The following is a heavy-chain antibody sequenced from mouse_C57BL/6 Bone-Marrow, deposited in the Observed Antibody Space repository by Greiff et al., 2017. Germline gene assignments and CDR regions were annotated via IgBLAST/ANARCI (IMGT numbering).Heavy chain of an antibody. J-gene: IGHJ2*01. CDR3: ARLYGLDY. CDR1: GFTFTDYY. Sequence: DVKLQESGGGLVQPGGSLSLSCAASGFTFTDYYMSWVRQPPGKALEWLGFIRNKANGYTTEYSASVKGRFTISRDNSQSILYLQMNALRAEYSATYYCARLYGLDYWGQGTTLTVSS. CDR2: IRNKANGYTT. V-gene: IGHV7-3*01. D-gene: IGHD1-1*01.